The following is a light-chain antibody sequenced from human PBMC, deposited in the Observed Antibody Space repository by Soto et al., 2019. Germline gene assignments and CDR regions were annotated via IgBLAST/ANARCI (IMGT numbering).Light chain of an antibody. CDR1: QFISTW. J-gene: IGKJ1*01. CDR2: KAS. CDR3: QQYNDDSPRT. Sequence: DIQMTQSPSTLSASVGDRVTITCRASQFISTWLAWYQQKPGKAPKLLIYKASSLESGVPSRFSGSGSGTEFTLTISSLQPDDFATYYCQQYNDDSPRTFGQGTKVEIK. V-gene: IGKV1-5*03.